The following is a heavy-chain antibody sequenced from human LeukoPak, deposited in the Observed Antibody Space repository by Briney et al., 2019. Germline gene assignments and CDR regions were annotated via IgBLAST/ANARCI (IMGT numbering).Heavy chain of an antibody. V-gene: IGHV3-23*01. CDR1: GFTFSSFP. Sequence: TGGSLRLSCAASGFTFSSFPMSWVRQAPGKGLEWVSVISGGGVSTYYADSVKGRFTISRDNSKNTLYLQMNSLRAEDTAVYYCAKSGYNRFDYWGQGTLVTVSS. CDR2: ISGGGVST. CDR3: AKSGYNRFDY. J-gene: IGHJ4*02. D-gene: IGHD5-24*01.